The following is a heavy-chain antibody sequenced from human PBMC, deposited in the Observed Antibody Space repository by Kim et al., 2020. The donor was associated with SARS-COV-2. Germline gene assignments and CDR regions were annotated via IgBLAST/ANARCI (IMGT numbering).Heavy chain of an antibody. CDR2: IIPIFGTA. J-gene: IGHJ4*02. CDR1: GGTFSSYA. V-gene: IGHV1-69*13. D-gene: IGHD2-21*02. CDR3: ARVYCGGDCYSEWREIDY. Sequence: SVKVSCKASGGTFSSYAISWVRQAPGQGLEWMGGIIPIFGTANYAQKFQGRVTITADESTSTAYMELSSLRSEDTAVYYCARVYCGGDCYSEWREIDYWGQGTLVTFSS.